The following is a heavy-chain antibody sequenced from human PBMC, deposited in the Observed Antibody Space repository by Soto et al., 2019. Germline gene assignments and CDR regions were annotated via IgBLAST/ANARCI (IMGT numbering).Heavy chain of an antibody. CDR3: VSGPSYCSSTSCYQFDY. D-gene: IGHD2-2*01. Sequence: SETLSLTCTVSGGSISSGGYYWSWIRQHPGKGLEWIGYIYYSGSTYYNPSLKSRVTISVDTSKNQFSLKLSSVTAADTAVYYCVSGPSYCSSTSCYQFDYWGQGTLVTVSS. CDR1: GGSISSGGYY. J-gene: IGHJ4*02. CDR2: IYYSGST. V-gene: IGHV4-31*03.